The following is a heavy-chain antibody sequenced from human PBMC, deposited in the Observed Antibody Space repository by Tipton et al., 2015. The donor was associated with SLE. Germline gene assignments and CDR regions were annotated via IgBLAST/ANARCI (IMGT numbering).Heavy chain of an antibody. CDR2: VRFDGSDT. D-gene: IGHD2-21*01. CDR1: GFNFSSYG. J-gene: IGHJ3*02. V-gene: IGHV3-30*02. CDR3: AAHCGDDCSTGGAFDI. Sequence: SLRLSCAASGFNFSSYGMHWVRQAPGEGLEWVAFVRFDGSDTYYGDSVKGRFSISRDNAKNTLYLRMNSLRLEDTAVYYCAAHCGDDCSTGGAFDIWGQGTMVTVSS.